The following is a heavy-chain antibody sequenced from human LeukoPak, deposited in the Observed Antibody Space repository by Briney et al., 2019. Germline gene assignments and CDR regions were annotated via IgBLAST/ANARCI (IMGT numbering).Heavy chain of an antibody. CDR1: GYTFTSYA. CDR2: INAGNGNT. Sequence: ASVKVSCKASGYTFTSYAMHWVRQAPGQRLEWMGWINAGNGNTKYSQKFQGRVAITRDTSASTAYMELSSLRSEDTAVYYCARDIVTMVRGVIRGYYYYGMDVWGQGTTVTVSS. J-gene: IGHJ6*02. D-gene: IGHD3-10*01. CDR3: ARDIVTMVRGVIRGYYYYGMDV. V-gene: IGHV1-3*01.